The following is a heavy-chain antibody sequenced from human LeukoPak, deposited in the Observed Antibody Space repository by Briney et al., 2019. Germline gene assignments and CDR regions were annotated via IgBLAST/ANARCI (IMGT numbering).Heavy chain of an antibody. V-gene: IGHV3-23*01. Sequence: GGSLRLSCAASGFTFSSSAMTWVRQAPGKGLEWVSGITGSGGNTYYADSVKGRITISRDNSKNTLYLQMNSLRAEDTAVYYCARDDDLSGYSSSWYFYYYYGMDVWGQGTTVTVSS. J-gene: IGHJ6*02. CDR3: ARDDDLSGYSSSWYFYYYYGMDV. CDR2: ITGSGGNT. CDR1: GFTFSSSA. D-gene: IGHD6-13*01.